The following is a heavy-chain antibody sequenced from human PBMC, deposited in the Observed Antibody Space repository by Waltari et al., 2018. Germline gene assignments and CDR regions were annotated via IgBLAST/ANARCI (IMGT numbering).Heavy chain of an antibody. CDR2: ISAYNGNR. J-gene: IGHJ6*02. CDR3: AREEDYYYYGMDV. CDR1: GYSFTNYG. V-gene: IGHV1-18*01. Sequence: QVHLLQSGPEVKKPGASVKVSCKASGYSFTNYGISWVRQAPGQGLEWMGWISAYNGNRNYAQKLQDRVTMNTDTSTRTAYMELRNLRSDDTAVYYCAREEDYYYYGMDVWGQGTTVNVSS.